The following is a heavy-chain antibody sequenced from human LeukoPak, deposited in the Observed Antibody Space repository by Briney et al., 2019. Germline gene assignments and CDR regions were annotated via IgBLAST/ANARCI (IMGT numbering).Heavy chain of an antibody. CDR3: AREGYYDGQYYYYYYMDV. V-gene: IGHV4-61*02. CDR2: IYTSGST. CDR1: GYSISSGYY. J-gene: IGHJ6*03. D-gene: IGHD3-22*01. Sequence: SETLSLTCTVSGYSISSGYYWSWIRQPAGKGLEWIGRIYTSGSTNYNPSLKSRVTISVDTSKNQFSLKLSSVTAADTAVYYCAREGYYDGQYYYYYYMDVWGKGTTVTISS.